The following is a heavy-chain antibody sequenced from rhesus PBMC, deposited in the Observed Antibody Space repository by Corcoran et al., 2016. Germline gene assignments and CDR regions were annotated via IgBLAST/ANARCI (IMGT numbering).Heavy chain of an antibody. Sequence: QVQLVQSGAEVKKPGASVKVSCKASGFTFGSYAINWVRQAPGQWLEWMGVIIPLVGITNYADKFQGRVTITADTSTSTAYMELGSRRSEDTAVYYCVRGPIFGLVTTTYFEFWGQGALVTVSS. V-gene: IGHV1-198*02. CDR1: GFTFGSYA. CDR3: VRGPIFGLVTTTYFEF. J-gene: IGHJ1*01. CDR2: IIPLVGIT. D-gene: IGHD3-3*01.